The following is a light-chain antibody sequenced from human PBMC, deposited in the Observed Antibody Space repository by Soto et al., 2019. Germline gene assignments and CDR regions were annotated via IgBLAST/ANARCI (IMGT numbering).Light chain of an antibody. CDR2: GNS. CDR3: QSYDSSLSGFV. J-gene: IGLJ2*01. V-gene: IGLV1-40*01. Sequence: QSVLTQPHSVSGAPGQRVTISCTGSSSNIGAGYDVHWYQQLPGTAPKLLIYGNSNRPSGVPDRFSGSKSGTSASLAITGLQAEDEADYYCQSYDSSLSGFVFGGGTKLTVL. CDR1: SSNIGAGYD.